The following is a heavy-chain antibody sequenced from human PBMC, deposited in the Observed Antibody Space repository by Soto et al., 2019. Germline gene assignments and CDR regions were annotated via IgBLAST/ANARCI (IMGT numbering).Heavy chain of an antibody. J-gene: IGHJ4*02. CDR1: GYTFTSYA. D-gene: IGHD4-4*01. V-gene: IGHV7-4-1*01. CDR3: ARGTPFKATVNLGY. Sequence: GASVKVSCKASGYTFTSYAMNWVRQAPGQGLEWMGWINTNTGNPTYAQGFTGRFVFSLDTSVSTAYLQICSLKAEDTAVYYCARGTPFKATVNLGYWGQGTLVTVSS. CDR2: INTNTGNP.